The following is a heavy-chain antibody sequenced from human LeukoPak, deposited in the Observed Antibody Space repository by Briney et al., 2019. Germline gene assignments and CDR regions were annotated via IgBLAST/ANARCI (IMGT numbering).Heavy chain of an antibody. CDR2: INPNSGGT. V-gene: IGHV1-2*02. CDR3: ARDSAEVYAIFDY. CDR1: GYTFTGYY. J-gene: IGHJ4*02. Sequence: ASVEVSCKASGYTFTGYYMHWVRQAPGQGLEWMGWINPNSGGTNYAQKFQGRVTMTRDTSISTAYMELSRLRSDDTAVYYCARDSAEVYAIFDYWGQGTLVTVSS. D-gene: IGHD2-8*01.